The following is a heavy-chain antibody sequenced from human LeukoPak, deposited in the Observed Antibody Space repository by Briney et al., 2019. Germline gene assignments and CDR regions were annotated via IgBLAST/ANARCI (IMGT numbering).Heavy chain of an antibody. V-gene: IGHV4-59*01. D-gene: IGHD2-15*01. Sequence: PSETLSLTCTVSGGSISSYYWNWIRQPPGKGLEWIGYIYYSGSTNYNPSLKSRVTISVDTSKNQFSLKLRSVTAADTAVYYCARDPSHHSGTFDIWGQGTMVTVSS. J-gene: IGHJ3*02. CDR2: IYYSGST. CDR1: GGSISSYY. CDR3: ARDPSHHSGTFDI.